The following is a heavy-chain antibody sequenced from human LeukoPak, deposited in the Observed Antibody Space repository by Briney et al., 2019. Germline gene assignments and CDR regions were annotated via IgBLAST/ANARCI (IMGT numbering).Heavy chain of an antibody. J-gene: IGHJ4*02. V-gene: IGHV3-23*01. CDR1: GFTFNYYA. Sequence: GGSLRLSCAASGFTFNYYAMSWVRQPPGKGLEWISATSGSGSTTYYADSVKGRFTISRDNSRNTLYLQMNSLRAEDTAMYYCAQGGDWKTRHFGSWGQGTLVIVSS. D-gene: IGHD1-1*01. CDR2: TSGSGSTT. CDR3: AQGGDWKTRHFGS.